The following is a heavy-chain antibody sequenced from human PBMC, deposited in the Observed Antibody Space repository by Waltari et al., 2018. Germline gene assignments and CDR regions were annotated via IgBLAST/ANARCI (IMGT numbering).Heavy chain of an antibody. J-gene: IGHJ4*02. CDR3: ARQSSQSLDY. CDR1: GYTFTSNW. V-gene: IGHV5-51*01. D-gene: IGHD6-6*01. CDR2: IFPADSDT. Sequence: EVQLVQSGAEVKKPGESLKISCKASGYTFTSNWFGWVRQLPGKGLEWMGIIFPADSDTRYSPSFQGQVTISVDKSVSTAYLQWSSLKASDTAMYYCARQSSQSLDYWGQGTLVTVSS.